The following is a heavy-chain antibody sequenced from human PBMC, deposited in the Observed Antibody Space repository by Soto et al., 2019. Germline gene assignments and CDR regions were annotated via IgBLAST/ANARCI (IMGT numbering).Heavy chain of an antibody. CDR3: ARDPVAGTEDWYFDL. Sequence: PSETLSLTCTVSGGSISSGGYYWSWIRQHPGKGLEWIGYIYYSGSTYYNPSLKSRVTISVDTSKNQFSLKLSPVTAADTAVYYCARDPVAGTEDWYFDLWGRGTLVTVSS. CDR1: GGSISSGGYY. D-gene: IGHD6-19*01. CDR2: IYYSGST. J-gene: IGHJ2*01. V-gene: IGHV4-31*03.